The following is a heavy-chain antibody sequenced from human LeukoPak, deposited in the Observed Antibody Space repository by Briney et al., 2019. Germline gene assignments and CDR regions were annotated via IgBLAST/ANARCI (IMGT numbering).Heavy chain of an antibody. V-gene: IGHV1-18*01. D-gene: IGHD2-2*02. CDR1: GYTFTSYG. J-gene: IGHJ4*02. CDR2: ISAYNGNT. CDR3: ARELAGYCSSTSCYTWGY. Sequence: GASVKVSCKASGYTFTSYGISWVRQAPGQGLEWMGWISAYNGNTNYAQKLQGRVTMTTDTSTSTAYMELRSLRSDDTAVYYCARELAGYCSSTSCYTWGYWGQGTLVTVSS.